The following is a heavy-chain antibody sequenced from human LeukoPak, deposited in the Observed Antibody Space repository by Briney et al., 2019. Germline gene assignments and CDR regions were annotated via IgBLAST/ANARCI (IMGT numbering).Heavy chain of an antibody. J-gene: IGHJ6*03. CDR3: ATKTAAGNYYYYYMDV. V-gene: IGHV4-38-2*01. D-gene: IGHD6-13*01. CDR1: GYSISSGYY. CDR2: IYHSGST. Sequence: TSETLSLTCDVSGYSISSGYYWGWIRQPPGKGLEWIGSIYHSGSTYYNPSLKSRVTISVDTSKNQFSLKLSSVTAADTAVYYCATKTAAGNYYYYYMDVWGKGTTVTVSS.